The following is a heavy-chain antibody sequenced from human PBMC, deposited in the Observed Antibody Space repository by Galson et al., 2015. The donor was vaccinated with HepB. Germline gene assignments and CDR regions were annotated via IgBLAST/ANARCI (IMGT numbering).Heavy chain of an antibody. D-gene: IGHD1-26*01. J-gene: IGHJ3*02. CDR2: IYYSGST. Sequence: LTCTVSGGSISSYYWSWIRQPPGKGLEWIGYIYYSGSTNYNPSLKSRVTISVDTSKNQFSLKLSSVTAADTAVYYCARDKGGGWELVDAFDIWGQGTMVTVSS. CDR3: ARDKGGGWELVDAFDI. CDR1: GGSISSYY. V-gene: IGHV4-59*01.